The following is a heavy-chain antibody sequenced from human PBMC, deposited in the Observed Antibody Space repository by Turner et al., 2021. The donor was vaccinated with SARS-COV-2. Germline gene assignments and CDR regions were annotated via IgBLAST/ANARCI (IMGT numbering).Heavy chain of an antibody. CDR1: GFTFSSYS. D-gene: IGHD6-19*01. V-gene: IGHV3-48*01. CDR3: ARDLGSIAVAN. Sequence: EVQLVESGGGLVQPGGSLRLSCAASGFTFSSYSMNWVRQAPGKGLEWDSYISSSSSTTYYADSVKGRFTISRDNAKNLLYLQMNSLRAEDTAVYYCARDLGSIAVANWGQGTLVTVSS. J-gene: IGHJ4*02. CDR2: ISSSSSTT.